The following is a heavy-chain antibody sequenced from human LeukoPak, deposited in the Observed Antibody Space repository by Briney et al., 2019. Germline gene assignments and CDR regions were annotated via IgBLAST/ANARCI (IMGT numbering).Heavy chain of an antibody. V-gene: IGHV4-59*01. CDR2: IYYSGST. D-gene: IGHD2-2*01. J-gene: IGHJ4*02. CDR1: GGSISSYY. Sequence: PSETLSLTCTVSGGSISSYYWSWIRQPPGKGLEWIGYIYYSGSTNYNPSLKSRVTISVDTSKNQFSLKLSSVTAADTAVYYCARGMRYCSSTSCYAYWGQGTLVTVSS. CDR3: ARGMRYCSSTSCYAY.